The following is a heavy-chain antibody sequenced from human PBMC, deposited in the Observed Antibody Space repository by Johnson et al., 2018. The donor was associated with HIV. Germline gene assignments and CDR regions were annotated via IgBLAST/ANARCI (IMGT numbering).Heavy chain of an antibody. CDR2: ISASGGST. CDR1: GFTFSIYA. CDR3: ARGHSPDAFDI. D-gene: IGHD6-13*01. Sequence: VQLVESGGGLVQPGGSLRLSCAVSGFTFSIYAMSWVRQAPGKGLEWVSTISASGGSTYYADSVKGRFTIPRDNSKDTLYLQMNSLSAEDTAVYYCARGHSPDAFDIWGQGTIVTVSS. V-gene: IGHV3-23*04. J-gene: IGHJ3*02.